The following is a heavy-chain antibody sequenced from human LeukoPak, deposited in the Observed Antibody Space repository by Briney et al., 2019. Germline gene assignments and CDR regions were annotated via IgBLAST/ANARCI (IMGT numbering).Heavy chain of an antibody. CDR1: GGSIGSGRYY. J-gene: IGHJ4*02. V-gene: IGHV4-39*01. D-gene: IGHD3-10*01. CDR3: ARLLYGDYFDY. Sequence: SETLSLTCTVSGGSIGSGRYYWAWIRQPPGKGLEWIGSIYYSGITYYNPSLKGRVTISVDTSNNQFSLKLNSVTAADTAVYYCARLLYGDYFDYWGQGTLVTVSS. CDR2: IYYSGIT.